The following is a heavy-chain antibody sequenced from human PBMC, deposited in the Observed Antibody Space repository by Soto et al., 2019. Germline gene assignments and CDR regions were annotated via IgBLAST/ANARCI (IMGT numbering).Heavy chain of an antibody. V-gene: IGHV3-15*01. CDR2: IKSKTDGGTT. J-gene: IGHJ4*02. CDR1: GFTFSNAW. Sequence: GGSLRFSCAASGFTFSNAWMSWVRQAPGKGLEWVGRIKSKTDGGTTDYAAPVKGRFTISRDDSKNTLYLQMNSLKTEDTAVYYCTTDPAAPLELDYWGQGTLVTVSS. CDR3: TTDPAAPLELDY. D-gene: IGHD2-2*01.